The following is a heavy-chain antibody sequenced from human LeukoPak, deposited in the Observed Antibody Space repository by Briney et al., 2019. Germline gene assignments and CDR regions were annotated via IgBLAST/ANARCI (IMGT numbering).Heavy chain of an antibody. V-gene: IGHV4-59*08. D-gene: IGHD2-8*02. CDR3: ARHRGTGYLDTFDI. CDR2: IYYSRST. CDR1: GGSITTHY. Sequence: SETLSLTCSVSGGSITTHYWTWIRQSPGKGLEWIGYIYYSRSTNYNPSLKSRITISVDPSKNQFSLNLNSVTAADTALYYCARHRGTGYLDTFDIWDQGTMVTVSS. J-gene: IGHJ3*02.